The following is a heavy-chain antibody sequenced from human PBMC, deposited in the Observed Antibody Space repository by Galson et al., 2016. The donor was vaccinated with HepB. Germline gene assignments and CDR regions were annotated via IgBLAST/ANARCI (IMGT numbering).Heavy chain of an antibody. CDR2: ISSSSSTI. V-gene: IGHV3-48*02. Sequence: SLRLSCAVSGFTFSSYSMHWVRQAPGKGLEWVSYISSSSSTIYYADSVKGRFTISRDNAKNSLYLQMNSLRDEDTAVYYCTRGIPSRGKSDYWGQGTLVTVSS. D-gene: IGHD3-10*01. J-gene: IGHJ4*02. CDR1: GFTFSSYS. CDR3: TRGIPSRGKSDY.